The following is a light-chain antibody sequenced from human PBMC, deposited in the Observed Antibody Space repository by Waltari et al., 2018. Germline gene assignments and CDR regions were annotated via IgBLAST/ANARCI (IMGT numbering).Light chain of an antibody. Sequence: DVVMTQSPLSLPVTLGQPASISCRSSQSIVYSDGNIYLNWFQQGPGQSPRRLINKVSTRDSGGPDRFSGSGSGTDFTLKISRVEAEDVGVYYCMQGTHWPYTFGQGTKLEIK. CDR2: KVS. V-gene: IGKV2-30*01. CDR3: MQGTHWPYT. J-gene: IGKJ2*01. CDR1: QSIVYSDGNIY.